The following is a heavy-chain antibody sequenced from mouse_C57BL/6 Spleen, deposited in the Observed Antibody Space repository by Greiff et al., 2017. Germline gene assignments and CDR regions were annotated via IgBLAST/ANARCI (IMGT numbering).Heavy chain of an antibody. J-gene: IGHJ4*01. V-gene: IGHV3-6*01. CDR2: ISYDGSN. D-gene: IGHD2-2*01. CDR1: GYSITSGYY. Sequence: EVKLMESGPGLVKPSQSLSLTCSVTGYSITSGYYWNWIRQFPGNKLEWMGYISYDGSNNYNPSLKNRISITRDTSKNQFFLKLNSVTTEDTATYYCARALIYYGSLDYWGQGTSVTVSS. CDR3: ARALIYYGSLDY.